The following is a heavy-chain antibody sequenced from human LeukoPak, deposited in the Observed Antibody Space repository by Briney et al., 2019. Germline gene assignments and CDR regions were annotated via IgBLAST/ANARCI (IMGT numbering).Heavy chain of an antibody. D-gene: IGHD1-1*01. CDR2: INHSGST. CDR3: ATGFSRYPY. CDR1: GGSFSGYY. Sequence: PSETLSLTCAVYGGSFSGYYWSWIRQPPGKGLEWIGEINHSGSTNYNPSLKSRVTISVDTSKNQFSLKLSSVTAADTAVYYCATGFSRYPYWGQGTLVTVSS. V-gene: IGHV4-34*01. J-gene: IGHJ4*02.